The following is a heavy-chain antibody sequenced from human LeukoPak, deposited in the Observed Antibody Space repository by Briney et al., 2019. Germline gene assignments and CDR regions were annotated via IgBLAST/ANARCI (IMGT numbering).Heavy chain of an antibody. V-gene: IGHV3-11*01. CDR3: ARGHVNSVVVPAASDGGYGWFDP. Sequence: GGSLRLSYAASGFTFSDYYMSWLRQAPGKGLEGVSYISSSGSTIYYADSVKGRFTITRDNAKNSLYLQMNSLRAEDTAVYYCARGHVNSVVVPAASDGGYGWFDPWGQGTLVTVSS. D-gene: IGHD2-2*01. J-gene: IGHJ5*02. CDR2: ISSSGSTI. CDR1: GFTFSDYY.